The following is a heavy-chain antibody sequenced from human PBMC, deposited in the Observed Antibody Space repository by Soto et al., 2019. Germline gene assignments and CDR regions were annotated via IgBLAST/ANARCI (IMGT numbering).Heavy chain of an antibody. V-gene: IGHV4-59*01. CDR2: IYYSGST. CDR1: GGSISSYY. D-gene: IGHD4-17*01. J-gene: IGHJ4*02. Sequence: PSETLSLTCTVSGGSISSYYWSWVRQPPGKGLEWIGYIYYSGSTNYNPSLKSRVTISVDTSKNQFSLKLSSVTAADTAVYYCARRYGGSFDYWGQGTLVTVS. CDR3: ARRYGGSFDY.